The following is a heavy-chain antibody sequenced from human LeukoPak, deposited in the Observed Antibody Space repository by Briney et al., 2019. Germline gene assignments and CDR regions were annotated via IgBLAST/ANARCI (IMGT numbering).Heavy chain of an antibody. Sequence: GSLRLSCAASGFTFSSYSMNWVRQAPRKGLEWVSSISSSSSYIYYADSVKGRFTISRDNAKNSLYLQMNSLRAEDTAVYYCARDRIVATTMFDPWGQGTLVTVSS. CDR2: ISSSSSYI. D-gene: IGHD5-12*01. CDR3: ARDRIVATTMFDP. J-gene: IGHJ5*02. V-gene: IGHV3-21*01. CDR1: GFTFSSYS.